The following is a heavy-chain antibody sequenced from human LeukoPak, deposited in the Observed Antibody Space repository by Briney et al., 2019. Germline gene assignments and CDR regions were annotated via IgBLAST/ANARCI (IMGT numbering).Heavy chain of an antibody. Sequence: GGSLRLSCAASGFTFSSYGMHWVRQAPGKGLEWVAVISYDGSNKYYADSVKGRFTISRGNSKNTLYLQMNSLRAEDTAVYYCAKNLPPAAADYWGQGTLVTVSS. CDR3: AKNLPPAAADY. J-gene: IGHJ4*02. V-gene: IGHV3-30*18. D-gene: IGHD6-13*01. CDR2: ISYDGSNK. CDR1: GFTFSSYG.